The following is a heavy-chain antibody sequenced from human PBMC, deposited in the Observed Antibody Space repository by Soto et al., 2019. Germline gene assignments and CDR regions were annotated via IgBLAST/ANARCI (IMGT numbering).Heavy chain of an antibody. J-gene: IGHJ4*02. Sequence: AGGSLRLSCAASGFTFSSHAMSWVRQAPGKGLEWVSGFSGNGLTIYYADSVKGRFTISRDNSKNTLYLQMNSLRAEDTAVYYCAKDIKWELPCYWGQGTLVTVSS. V-gene: IGHV3-23*01. CDR2: FSGNGLTI. CDR3: AKDIKWELPCY. D-gene: IGHD1-26*01. CDR1: GFTFSSHA.